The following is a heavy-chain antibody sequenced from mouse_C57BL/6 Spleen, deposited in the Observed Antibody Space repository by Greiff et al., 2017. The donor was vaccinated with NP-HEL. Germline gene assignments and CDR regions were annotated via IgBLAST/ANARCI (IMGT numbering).Heavy chain of an antibody. CDR3: ASTAQATPYYFDY. CDR2: ISSGGSYT. Sequence: EVKLVESGEGLVKPGGSLKLSCAASGFTFSSYAMSWVRQTPEKRLEWVATISSGGSYTYYPDSVKGRFTISRDNAKNTLYLQMSSLKSEDTAMYYCASTAQATPYYFDYWGQGTTLTVSS. CDR1: GFTFSSYA. D-gene: IGHD3-2*02. V-gene: IGHV5-6*03. J-gene: IGHJ2*01.